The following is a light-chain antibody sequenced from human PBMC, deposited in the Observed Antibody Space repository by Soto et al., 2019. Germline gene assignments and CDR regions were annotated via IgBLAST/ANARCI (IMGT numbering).Light chain of an antibody. CDR2: GAS. J-gene: IGKJ1*01. CDR3: QQYNNWPRT. Sequence: EILMTQSPATLSVSPGERATLSCGASQSVRRNLAWYQQKPGQAPRLLIYGASTRATGIPARLSGSGSGTELTITISSMQSEDFEVYYCQQYNNWPRTFGQGTKVDIK. CDR1: QSVRRN. V-gene: IGKV3-15*01.